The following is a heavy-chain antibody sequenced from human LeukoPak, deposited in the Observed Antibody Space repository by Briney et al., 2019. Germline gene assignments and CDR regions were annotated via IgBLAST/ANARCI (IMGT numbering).Heavy chain of an antibody. D-gene: IGHD3-10*01. V-gene: IGHV3-23*01. CDR1: GFTFRSNS. J-gene: IGHJ4*02. Sequence: GGSLRLSCAASGFTFRSNSMSWVRQAPGKGLEWVSAITGTGESTYYADFVKGRFTIPRDNSNNTLYLQMNSLRAEDTAVYYCAKIGGYFDYWGQGTLVTVSS. CDR2: ITGTGEST. CDR3: AKIGGYFDY.